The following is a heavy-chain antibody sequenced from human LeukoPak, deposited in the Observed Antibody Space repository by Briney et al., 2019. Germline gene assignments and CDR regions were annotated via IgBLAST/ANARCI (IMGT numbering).Heavy chain of an antibody. V-gene: IGHV3-21*01. J-gene: IGHJ4*02. D-gene: IGHD2-8*01. Sequence: GGSLRLSCAASGFTFSSYSMNWVRQAPGKGLEWVSSISSSSSYIYYADSVGGRFTISRDNAKNSLYLQMNSLRAEDTAVYYCARGARTNGVCREYYFDYWGQGTLVTVSS. CDR3: ARGARTNGVCREYYFDY. CDR1: GFTFSSYS. CDR2: ISSSSSYI.